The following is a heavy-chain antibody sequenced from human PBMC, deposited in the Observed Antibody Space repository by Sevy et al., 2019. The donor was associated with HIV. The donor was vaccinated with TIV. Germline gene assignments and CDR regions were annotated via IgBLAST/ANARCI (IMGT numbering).Heavy chain of an antibody. D-gene: IGHD2-15*01. Sequence: SETLSLTCTVSGGSISSYYWSWIRQPPGKGLEWIGYIYYSGSTNYNPSFKSRVTISVDTSKNQFSRKLSSVTAAETAVYYCARGRSREGYCSGGSCYQRAWFDPWGQGTLVTVSS. J-gene: IGHJ5*02. CDR3: ARGRSREGYCSGGSCYQRAWFDP. V-gene: IGHV4-59*01. CDR2: IYYSGST. CDR1: GGSISSYY.